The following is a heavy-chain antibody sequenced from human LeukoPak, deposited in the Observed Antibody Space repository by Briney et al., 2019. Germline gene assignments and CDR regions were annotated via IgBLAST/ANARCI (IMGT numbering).Heavy chain of an antibody. CDR1: GFTFSTYG. V-gene: IGHV3-30*03. CDR3: ARHPIVLMVYDYYGMDV. CDR2: ISYDGSNE. Sequence: GGSLRLSCAASGFTFSTYGMHWVRQAPGKGLEWVAVISYDGSNEYYADSVKGRFTISRDNSKNTLYLQMNSLRAEDTAVYYCARHPIVLMVYDYYGMDVWGQGTTVTVSS. D-gene: IGHD2-8*01. J-gene: IGHJ6*02.